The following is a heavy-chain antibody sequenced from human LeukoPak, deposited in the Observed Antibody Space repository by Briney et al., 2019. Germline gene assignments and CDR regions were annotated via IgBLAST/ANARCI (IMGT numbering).Heavy chain of an antibody. CDR3: ARDKVQGWFDP. CDR1: GFTFSDYY. J-gene: IGHJ5*02. CDR2: ISSSGSTI. D-gene: IGHD1-1*01. Sequence: GGSLRLSCAASGFTFSDYYMSWIRQAPGKGLEWVSYISSSGSTINYADSVKGRFTISRDNAKNSLYLQMNSLRAEDTAVYYCARDKVQGWFDPWGQGTLVTVSS. V-gene: IGHV3-11*01.